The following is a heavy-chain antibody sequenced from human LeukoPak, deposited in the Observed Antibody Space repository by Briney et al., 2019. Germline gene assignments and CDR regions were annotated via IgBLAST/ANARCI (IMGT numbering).Heavy chain of an antibody. CDR2: IKQDGSEK. V-gene: IGHV3-7*03. CDR3: ARDKKYYDFWSGLRFYGMDV. D-gene: IGHD3-3*01. CDR1: GFTFSSYW. Sequence: QPGGSLRLSCAASGFTFSSYWMSWVRQAPGKGLEWVANIKQDGSEKYYVDSVKGRFTISRDNAKNSLYLQMNSLRAEDTAVYYCARDKKYYDFWSGLRFYGMDVWGQGTTVTVSS. J-gene: IGHJ6*02.